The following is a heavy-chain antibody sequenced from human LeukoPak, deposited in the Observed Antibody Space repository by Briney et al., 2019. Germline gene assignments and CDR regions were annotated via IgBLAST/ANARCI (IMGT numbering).Heavy chain of an antibody. D-gene: IGHD3-22*01. CDR1: GGTFSSYA. V-gene: IGHV1-69*01. CDR3: AREVGYYDSSGYPFFDYMDV. Sequence: ASVKVPCKASGGTFSSYAISWVRQAPGQGLEWMGGIIPIFGTANYAQKFQGRVTITADESTSTAYMELSSLRSEDTAVYYCAREVGYYDSSGYPFFDYMDVWGKGTTVTVSS. CDR2: IIPIFGTA. J-gene: IGHJ6*03.